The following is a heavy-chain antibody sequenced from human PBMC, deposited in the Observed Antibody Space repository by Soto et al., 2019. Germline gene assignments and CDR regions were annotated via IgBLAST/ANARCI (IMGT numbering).Heavy chain of an antibody. CDR3: ARGQHGLDH. J-gene: IGHJ4*02. CDR2: VSNDGRNK. CDR1: GFTFSSYA. D-gene: IGHD2-8*01. Sequence: QVQLLESGGGVVQPGRSLRLSCAASGFTFSSYAMHWVRQPPGKGLEWVAVVSNDGRNKFYADSVRGRFTISRDNSKNTLYLEMESLRVEDTAVFYCARGQHGLDHWGKRSVV. V-gene: IGHV3-30-3*01.